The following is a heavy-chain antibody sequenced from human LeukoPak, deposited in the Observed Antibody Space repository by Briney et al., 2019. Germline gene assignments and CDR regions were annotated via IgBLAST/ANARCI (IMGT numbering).Heavy chain of an antibody. Sequence: GGSLRLSCAASGFTVSSNYMSWVRQAPGKGLEWVANIKQDGSEKYYVDSVKGRFTISRDNAKNSLYLQMNSLRAEDTAVYYCASRIAVAGTSFRAFDIWGQGTMVTVSS. CDR2: IKQDGSEK. V-gene: IGHV3-7*01. J-gene: IGHJ3*02. CDR3: ASRIAVAGTSFRAFDI. CDR1: GFTVSSNY. D-gene: IGHD6-19*01.